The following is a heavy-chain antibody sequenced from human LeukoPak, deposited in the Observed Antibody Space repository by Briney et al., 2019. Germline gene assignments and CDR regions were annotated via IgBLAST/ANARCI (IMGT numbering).Heavy chain of an antibody. CDR1: GGSISSGNW. CDR3: SRESGAFSPFGY. D-gene: IGHD1-26*01. V-gene: IGHV4-4*02. J-gene: IGHJ4*02. CDR2: IHHSGST. Sequence: SETLSLTCAVSGGSISSGNWWSWVRQPPGKGLEWIGEIHHSGSTNYNPSLQSRVTMSLDETKNQLSLDLASVTAADTAVYYCSRESGAFSPFGYWGQGTLVTVHS.